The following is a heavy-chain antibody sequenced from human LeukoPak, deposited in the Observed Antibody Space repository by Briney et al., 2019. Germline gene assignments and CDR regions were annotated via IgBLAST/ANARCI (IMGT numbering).Heavy chain of an antibody. Sequence: SETLSLTCTVSGGSISSYYWTWIRQPAGKGLEWIGRIYTTGSTYYNPSLKSRVTISVDTSKNQFSLKLSSVTAADTAVYYCARDLSYNWNDGGWFDPWGQGTLVTVSS. CDR1: GGSISSYY. CDR3: ARDLSYNWNDGGWFDP. V-gene: IGHV4-4*07. J-gene: IGHJ5*02. CDR2: IYTTGST. D-gene: IGHD1-20*01.